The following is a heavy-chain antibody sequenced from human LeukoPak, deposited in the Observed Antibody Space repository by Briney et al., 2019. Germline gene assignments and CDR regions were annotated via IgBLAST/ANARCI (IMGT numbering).Heavy chain of an antibody. CDR2: INDDATTI. J-gene: IGHJ4*02. Sequence: GGSLRLSCAASGFAFSAYWMHWVRQAPGKGLEWVSRINDDATTITYADSVKGRFIISRDNSKKSLYLQMNNLRAEDTAVYYCVRDLILVWTPGDDFDFWGQGTLVIVSS. CDR1: GFAFSAYW. CDR3: VRDLILVWTPGDDFDF. D-gene: IGHD3-16*01. V-gene: IGHV3-74*01.